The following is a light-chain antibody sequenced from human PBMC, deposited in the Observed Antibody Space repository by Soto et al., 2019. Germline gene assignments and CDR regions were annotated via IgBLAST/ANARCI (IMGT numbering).Light chain of an antibody. CDR2: DAS. Sequence: ETVLTQSPATLSLSPGERATISCRASQTVNRYVAWYQQKPDQAPRLLIYDASTKAAGVPARFSGSGSGTDFSRSISSLEPEDFSVYYCQEHISFGGGTKVEIK. CDR1: QTVNRY. V-gene: IGKV3-11*01. CDR3: QEHIS. J-gene: IGKJ4*01.